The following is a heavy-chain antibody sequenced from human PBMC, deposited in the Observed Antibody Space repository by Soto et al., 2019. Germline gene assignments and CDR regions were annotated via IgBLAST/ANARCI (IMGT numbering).Heavy chain of an antibody. Sequence: ASVKVSCKASGGTFSSYAISWVRQAPGQGLEWMGGIIPIFGTANYAQKFQGRVTITADESTSTAYMELSSLRSEDTAVYYCASGRGYSGYDYLLYFDYWGQGTLVTVSS. V-gene: IGHV1-69*13. CDR1: GGTFSSYA. J-gene: IGHJ4*02. D-gene: IGHD5-12*01. CDR3: ASGRGYSGYDYLLYFDY. CDR2: IIPIFGTA.